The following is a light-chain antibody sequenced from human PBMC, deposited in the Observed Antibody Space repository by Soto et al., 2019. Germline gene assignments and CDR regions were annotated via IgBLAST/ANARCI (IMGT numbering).Light chain of an antibody. Sequence: QSVLTQPASVSGSPGQSITISCTGTSSDVGGYNYVSWYQHHPGKAPKLFIYDVSNRPSGVSNRCSGSKSDNTASLTISGLQPEDEADYYCSSYTTSNTRQIVFGTGTKLTVL. V-gene: IGLV2-14*03. CDR2: DVS. CDR3: SSYTTSNTRQIV. J-gene: IGLJ1*01. CDR1: SSDVGGYNY.